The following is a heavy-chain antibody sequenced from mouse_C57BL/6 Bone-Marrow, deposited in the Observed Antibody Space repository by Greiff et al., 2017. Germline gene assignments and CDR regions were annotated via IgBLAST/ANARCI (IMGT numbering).Heavy chain of an antibody. CDR2: IWSGGST. V-gene: IGHV2-2*01. Sequence: QVQLQQSGPGLVPPSQSLSITCTVSGFSLTSYGVHWVRPSPGKGLEWLGVIWSGGSTDYNSAFISRLSISKDNSKSKVFFKMNSLQADNTSIYYCARSPLAYWGQGTLVTVSA. CDR1: GFSLTSYG. CDR3: ARSPLAY. J-gene: IGHJ3*01.